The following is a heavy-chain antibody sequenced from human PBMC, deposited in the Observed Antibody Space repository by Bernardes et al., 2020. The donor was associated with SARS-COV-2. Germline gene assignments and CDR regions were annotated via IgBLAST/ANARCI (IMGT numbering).Heavy chain of an antibody. D-gene: IGHD3-22*01. J-gene: IGHJ4*02. CDR3: AREGGYDDDSSGCLDY. CDR2: INTNGRTA. CDR1: AFTFRSYW. V-gene: IGHV3-74*01. Sequence: GGSLRLSCAASAFTFRSYWMNWVRQGPGKGLEWVSRINTNGRTAIYADSVKGRFTISRDNAKNTLYLQINSLRAEDTAMYYCAREGGYDDDSSGCLDYWGQGTLVTVSS.